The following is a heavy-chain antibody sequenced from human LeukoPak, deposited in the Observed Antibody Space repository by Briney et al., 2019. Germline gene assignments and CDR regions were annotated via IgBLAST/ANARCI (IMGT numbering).Heavy chain of an antibody. CDR2: INTNTGNP. D-gene: IGHD6-13*01. CDR3: ARVPSRYSSSWYYFDY. J-gene: IGHJ4*02. Sequence: GASVKVSCKASGYTFTSYAMNWVRQAPGQGLEWMGWINTNTGNPTYAQGFTGRFVFSLDTSVSTAYLQISSLKAEDTAVYYCARVPSRYSSSWYYFDYWGQGTLVTVSS. V-gene: IGHV7-4-1*02. CDR1: GYTFTSYA.